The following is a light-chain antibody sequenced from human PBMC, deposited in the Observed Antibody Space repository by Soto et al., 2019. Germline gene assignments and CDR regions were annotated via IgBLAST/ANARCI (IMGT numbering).Light chain of an antibody. CDR1: QSVRIN. CDR3: QHYNNWPPIT. J-gene: IGKJ5*01. Sequence: EIVMTQSPATLSVSPGERATLSCRASQSVRINLAWYQQKPGQAPRLLIYGASTRATGIPARFSGSGSGTEFTLTISNLQSEDFAVYYCQHYNNWPPITFGQGTRLEIK. CDR2: GAS. V-gene: IGKV3-15*01.